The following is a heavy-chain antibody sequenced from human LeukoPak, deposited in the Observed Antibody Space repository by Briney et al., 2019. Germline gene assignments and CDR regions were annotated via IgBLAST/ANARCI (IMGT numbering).Heavy chain of an antibody. V-gene: IGHV3-23*01. D-gene: IGHD6-19*01. J-gene: IGHJ4*02. Sequence: GGSLRLSCAASGFTFSSYAMSWVRRAPGKGLEWVSAISGSGGSTYYADSVKGRFTISRDNSKNTLYLQMNSLRAEDTAVYYCAKSRIAVAGTGLDYWGQGTLVTVSS. CDR2: ISGSGGST. CDR3: AKSRIAVAGTGLDY. CDR1: GFTFSSYA.